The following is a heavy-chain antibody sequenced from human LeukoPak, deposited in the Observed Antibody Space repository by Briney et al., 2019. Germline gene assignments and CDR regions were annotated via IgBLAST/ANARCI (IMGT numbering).Heavy chain of an antibody. J-gene: IGHJ6*02. CDR3: ARALFGELLDGMDV. D-gene: IGHD3-10*02. Sequence: GASVKVSCKASGYTLTSYTMHWVRQAPGQRLEWMGWINAGNGNTKYSQKFQGRVTIARDTSASTAYMELSSLRSEDTAVYYCARALFGELLDGMDVWGQGTTVTVSS. CDR2: INAGNGNT. V-gene: IGHV1-3*01. CDR1: GYTLTSYT.